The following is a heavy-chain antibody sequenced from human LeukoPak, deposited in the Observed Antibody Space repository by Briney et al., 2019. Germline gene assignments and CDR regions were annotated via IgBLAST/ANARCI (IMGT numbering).Heavy chain of an antibody. J-gene: IGHJ4*02. D-gene: IGHD2-2*01. CDR3: ATYATSSRAFDY. CDR1: GFTFANYS. V-gene: IGHV3-23*01. Sequence: GRCLRLACAASGFTFANYSMTWVRQAPGKGLEWVSAISPGSVNTYYADSVRGRFTISRDNSKNTLYVQINTLRADDTAVYYCATYATSSRAFDYWGQGTLVTVSS. CDR2: ISPGSVNT.